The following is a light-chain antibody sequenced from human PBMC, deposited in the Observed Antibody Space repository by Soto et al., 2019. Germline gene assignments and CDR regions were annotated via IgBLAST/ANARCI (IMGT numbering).Light chain of an antibody. Sequence: QSVLTQPASVSGSPGQSVTISCTGTSSDVGGYDYVSWYQQHPGKAPKFMIYEVTNRPSGVSHRFSGSKSGNTASLTISGLQAEDEADYYCQSYDNSLSGYVFGTGTKVTVL. CDR2: EVT. J-gene: IGLJ1*01. V-gene: IGLV2-14*01. CDR1: SSDVGGYDY. CDR3: QSYDNSLSGYV.